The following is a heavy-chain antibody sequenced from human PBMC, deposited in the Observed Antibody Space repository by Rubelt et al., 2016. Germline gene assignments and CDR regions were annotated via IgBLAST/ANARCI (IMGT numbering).Heavy chain of an antibody. J-gene: IGHJ4*02. CDR3: ARDPLPVRGVIMTPTH. CDR2: ISAYNGNT. Sequence: QVQLVQSGAEVKKPGASVKVSCKASGYTFTSYGISWVRQAPGQGLEWMGWISAYNGNTNYAPKPQGRVTVTKGNSTSTAYMELRSLRSDETAVYYCARDPLPVRGVIMTPTHWGQGTLVTVSS. V-gene: IGHV1-18*01. D-gene: IGHD3-10*01. CDR1: GYTFTSYG.